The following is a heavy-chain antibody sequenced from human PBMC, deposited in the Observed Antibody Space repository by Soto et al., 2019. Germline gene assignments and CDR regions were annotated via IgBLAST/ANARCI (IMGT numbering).Heavy chain of an antibody. CDR1: GGSLSRYS. CDR2: VYFSGNT. D-gene: IGHD6-25*01. Sequence: SETRSLTCTVSGGSLSRYSWTWNRQSPGKGLEWIGYVYFSGNTNYNPSLKSRVTISIDTSKNQFSLRLASVTAADTAFYYCGSVRPSGYVLSWGQGTLVTVSS. J-gene: IGHJ5*02. CDR3: GSVRPSGYVLS. V-gene: IGHV4-59*01.